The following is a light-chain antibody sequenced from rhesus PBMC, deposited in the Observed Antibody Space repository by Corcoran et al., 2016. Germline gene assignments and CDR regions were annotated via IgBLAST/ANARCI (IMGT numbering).Light chain of an antibody. CDR3: LQHDSYPYS. Sequence: DIQMTQSPSSLSASVGDTVTITCRASQGISSYLNWFQQKKGKAPKLLIYAASSLETGVPSRFSGSGSGTEFTLTISSLQPEDFAAYYCLQHDSYPYSFGQGTKVEIK. V-gene: IGKV1-28*01. CDR2: AAS. J-gene: IGKJ2*01. CDR1: QGISSY.